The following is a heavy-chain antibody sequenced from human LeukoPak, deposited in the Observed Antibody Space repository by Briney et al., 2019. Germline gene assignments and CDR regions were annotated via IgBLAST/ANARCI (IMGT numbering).Heavy chain of an antibody. CDR2: IYPGDSDT. CDR3: ARQGWELLRNYYYYGMDV. D-gene: IGHD1-26*01. Sequence: GESLKFSCKGSGYSFTSYWIGWVRQMPGKGLEWMGIIYPGDSDTRYSPSFQGQVTISADKSISTAYLQWSSLKASDTAMYYCARQGWELLRNYYYYGMDVWGQGTTVTVSS. CDR1: GYSFTSYW. V-gene: IGHV5-51*01. J-gene: IGHJ6*02.